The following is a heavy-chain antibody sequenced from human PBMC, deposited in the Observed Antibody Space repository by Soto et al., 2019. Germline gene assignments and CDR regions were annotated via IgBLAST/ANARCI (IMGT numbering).Heavy chain of an antibody. CDR3: ARGYSSSWYYYYYYMDV. D-gene: IGHD6-13*01. Sequence: ASVEVSCKGSGYTFTSYGISWVRQAPGQRLEWMGWISAYNGNTNYAQKLQGRVTMTTDTSTSTAYMELRSLRSDDTAVYYCARGYSSSWYYYYYYMDVPGKGTTVTVSS. J-gene: IGHJ6*03. CDR2: ISAYNGNT. V-gene: IGHV1-18*01. CDR1: GYTFTSYG.